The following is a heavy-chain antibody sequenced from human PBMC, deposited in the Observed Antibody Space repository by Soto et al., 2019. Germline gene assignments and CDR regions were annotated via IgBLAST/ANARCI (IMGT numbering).Heavy chain of an antibody. D-gene: IGHD1-26*01. Sequence: QVQLVESGGGVVQPGRSLRLSCAASGFTFSSYGMHWVRQAPGKGLEWVAVIWYDGSNKYYADSVKGRFTISRDNSKNTLYLQMNSLRAEDTAVYYCARGPGGVGAIRSGIGYWGQGTLVTVSS. V-gene: IGHV3-33*01. J-gene: IGHJ4*02. CDR3: ARGPGGVGAIRSGIGY. CDR1: GFTFSSYG. CDR2: IWYDGSNK.